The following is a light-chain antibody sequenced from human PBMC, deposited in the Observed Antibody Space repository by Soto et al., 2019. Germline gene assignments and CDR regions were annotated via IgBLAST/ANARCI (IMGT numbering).Light chain of an antibody. J-gene: IGLJ2*01. CDR2: DVS. V-gene: IGLV2-14*01. Sequence: QSALTQPASVSGSPGQSITISCTGTSSDVGGYNYVSWYQQHPGKVPKLMIYDVSNRPSGVSNRFSGSKSGNTASLTISGLQAEDEADYYCSSYTTSSILVFGGGTKLTVL. CDR3: SSYTTSSILV. CDR1: SSDVGGYNY.